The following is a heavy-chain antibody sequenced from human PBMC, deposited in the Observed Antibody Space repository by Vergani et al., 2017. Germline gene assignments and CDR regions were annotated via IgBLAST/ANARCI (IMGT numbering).Heavy chain of an antibody. CDR2: IYTSGST. D-gene: IGHD3-10*01. V-gene: IGHV4-61*02. CDR3: ASISLYYGSGAIGY. J-gene: IGHJ4*02. Sequence: QVQLQESGPGLVKPSQTLSLTCTVSGGSISSGSYYWSWIRQPAGKGLEWIGRIYTSGSTNYNPSLKSRVTISVDTSTNQFSLKLSSVTAAATAVYYCASISLYYGSGAIGYWGQGTLVTVSS. CDR1: GGSISSGSYY.